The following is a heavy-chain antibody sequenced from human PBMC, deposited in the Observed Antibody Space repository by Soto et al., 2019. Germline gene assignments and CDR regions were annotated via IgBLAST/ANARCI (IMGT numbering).Heavy chain of an antibody. CDR1: GGTFSSYA. CDR2: IIPIFGTA. D-gene: IGHD6-6*01. V-gene: IGHV1-69*13. CDR3: ARVGYSSSYVLDY. Sequence: ASVKVSCKASGGTFSSYAISWVRQAPGQGLEWMGGIIPIFGTANYAQKFQGRVTITADESTSTAYMELSSLRSEDTAVYYCARVGYSSSYVLDYWGQGTLVTVSS. J-gene: IGHJ4*02.